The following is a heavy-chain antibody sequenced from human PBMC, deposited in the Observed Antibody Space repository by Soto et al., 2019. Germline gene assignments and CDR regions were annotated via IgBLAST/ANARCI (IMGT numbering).Heavy chain of an antibody. J-gene: IGHJ6*02. V-gene: IGHV3-23*01. Sequence: PGGSLRLSCAASGFTFSKYGMTWVRQGPGKGLEWVSVISGSGGSTHYADSVKGRFRISRDNSNNTLYLQMNSLRAEDTAIYYCAKDLGYWSGYTDYGMDVWGQGTTVTVSS. CDR3: AKDLGYWSGYTDYGMDV. CDR1: GFTFSKYG. CDR2: ISGSGGST. D-gene: IGHD2-15*01.